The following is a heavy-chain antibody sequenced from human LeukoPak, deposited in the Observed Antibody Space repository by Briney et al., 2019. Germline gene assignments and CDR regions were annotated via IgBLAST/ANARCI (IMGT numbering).Heavy chain of an antibody. J-gene: IGHJ3*02. CDR2: ITARGDGT. CDR1: EFTFRNYV. Sequence: QPGGSLRLSCVASEFTFRNYVMSWVRQAPGKGLEWVSAITARGDGTNYADSVRGRFTISRDNSKNTLYLHLSSLRVEDTAVYYCAKDIGPARAEGAFDIWGQGTMVTVSS. V-gene: IGHV3-23*01. CDR3: AKDIGPARAEGAFDI. D-gene: IGHD3-10*01.